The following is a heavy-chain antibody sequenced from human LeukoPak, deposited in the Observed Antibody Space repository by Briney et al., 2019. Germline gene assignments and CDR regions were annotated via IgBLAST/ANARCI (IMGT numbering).Heavy chain of an antibody. D-gene: IGHD3-16*02. CDR1: GSTFSSYA. J-gene: IGHJ4*02. CDR3: AGYVWGTYRYTNY. V-gene: IGHV3-23*01. Sequence: PGGSLRLSCAASGSTFSSYAMSWVRQAPGQGPEWVSGISGHSDSTYHADSVKGRFTISRDNSKNTLYLQMNSLRAEDTAVYYCAGYVWGTYRYTNYWGQGTLVTVSS. CDR2: ISGHSDST.